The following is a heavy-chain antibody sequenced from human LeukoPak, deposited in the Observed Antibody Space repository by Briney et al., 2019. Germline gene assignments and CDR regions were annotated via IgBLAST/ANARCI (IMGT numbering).Heavy chain of an antibody. CDR3: ARHSDCSSASCLAGVDY. D-gene: IGHD2-2*01. CDR1: GGSISSYY. Sequence: SETLSLTCTVSGGSISSYYWSWIRQPPGKGLEWIGYIYYSGSTNYNPSLKSRVTISVDTSKNQFSLKLSSVTAADTAVYYCARHSDCSSASCLAGVDYWGQGTLVTVSS. J-gene: IGHJ4*02. CDR2: IYYSGST. V-gene: IGHV4-59*08.